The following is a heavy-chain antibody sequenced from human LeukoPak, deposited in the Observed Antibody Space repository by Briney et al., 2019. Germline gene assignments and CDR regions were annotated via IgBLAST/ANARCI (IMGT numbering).Heavy chain of an antibody. J-gene: IGHJ4*02. CDR2: IYHSGST. Sequence: PSETLSLTCAVSGYSISGGYYWGWIRQPPGKGLEWIGSIYHSGSTYYNPSLKSRVTISVDTSKNQFSLKLSSVTAADTAVYYCARIRIVGATVDYWGQGTLVTVSS. D-gene: IGHD1-26*01. V-gene: IGHV4-38-2*01. CDR3: ARIRIVGATVDY. CDR1: GYSISGGYY.